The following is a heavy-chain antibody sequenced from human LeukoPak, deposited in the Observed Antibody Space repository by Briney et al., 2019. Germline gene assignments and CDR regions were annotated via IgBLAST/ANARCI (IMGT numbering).Heavy chain of an antibody. CDR2: ISYDGSNK. CDR1: GFTFSSYG. J-gene: IGHJ4*02. D-gene: IGHD1-1*01. V-gene: IGHV3-30*18. Sequence: GSLRLSCAASGFTFSSYGMHWVRQAPGKGLEWVAVISYDGSNKYYADSVKGRFTISRDNSKNTLYLQMNSLRAEDTAVYYCAKRGTGYFDYWGQGTLVTVSS. CDR3: AKRGTGYFDY.